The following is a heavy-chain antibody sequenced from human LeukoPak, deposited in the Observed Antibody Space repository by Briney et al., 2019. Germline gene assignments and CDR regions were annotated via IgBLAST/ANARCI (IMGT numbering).Heavy chain of an antibody. Sequence: ASVKVACKASGYTFTGYYMHWVRQAPGQGLEWMEWINPNRGGTNYAQKVQGRVTMTRDTSISTAYMELSRLRSDDTAVYYCAREYCTGGSCYPESYYYGMDVWGQGTTVTVSS. D-gene: IGHD2-15*01. CDR2: INPNRGGT. CDR1: GYTFTGYY. J-gene: IGHJ6*02. CDR3: AREYCTGGSCYPESYYYGMDV. V-gene: IGHV1-2*02.